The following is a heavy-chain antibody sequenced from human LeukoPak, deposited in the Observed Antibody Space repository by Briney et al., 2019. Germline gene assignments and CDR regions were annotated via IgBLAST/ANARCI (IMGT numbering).Heavy chain of an antibody. CDR2: TYYRSKWYY. D-gene: IGHD2-8*01. J-gene: IGHJ4*02. V-gene: IGHV6-1*01. Sequence: SQTLSLTCAISGDSVSSKNGAWNWIRQSLSRGLEWLGRTYYRSKWYYDYAVSVQGRITIDPDTSRNEISLQLSSVTPEDTAVYYCARDLGNTGWYTFDFWGQGILVTVSS. CDR3: ARDLGNTGWYTFDF. CDR1: GDSVSSKNGA.